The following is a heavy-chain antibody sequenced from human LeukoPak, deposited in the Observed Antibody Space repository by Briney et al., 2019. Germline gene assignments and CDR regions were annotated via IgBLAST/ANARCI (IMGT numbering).Heavy chain of an antibody. V-gene: IGHV3-48*03. J-gene: IGHJ4*02. Sequence: GGSLRLSCAASGFTFSNYEMNWVRQAPGKGLEWVSYISTSGSTIYYADSVKGRFTISRDNAMNSLYLQMNSLRAEDTAVYYCARNWLAVAGPEYWGQGTLVTVSS. CDR1: GFTFSNYE. D-gene: IGHD6-19*01. CDR3: ARNWLAVAGPEY. CDR2: ISTSGSTI.